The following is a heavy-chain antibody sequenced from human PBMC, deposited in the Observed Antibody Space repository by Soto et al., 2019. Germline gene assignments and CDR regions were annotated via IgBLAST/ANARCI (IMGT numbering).Heavy chain of an antibody. V-gene: IGHV5-10-1*01. CDR1: GYALTSSW. J-gene: IGHJ6*02. CDR3: ARRSRRFAETYYGLDG. D-gene: IGHD3-3*01. CDR2: VDPSDSLI. Sequence: PVESLKISCEGSGYALTSSWITWVRQKCGKPLKRSGTVDPSDSLIYLHPTLQSHVIISVDTSINTAVVQWSSLTASDSAVYYRARRSRRFAETYYGLDGGRQGTTVTV.